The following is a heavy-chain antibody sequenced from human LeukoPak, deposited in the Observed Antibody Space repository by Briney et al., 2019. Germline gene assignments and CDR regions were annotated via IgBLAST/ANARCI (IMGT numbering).Heavy chain of an antibody. CDR2: INPNSGGT. CDR1: GYTFTGYY. D-gene: IGHD3-3*01. J-gene: IGHJ5*02. Sequence: SVKVSCKASGYTFTGYYMHWVRQAPGQGLEWMGRINPNSGGTNYAQKFQGRVTMTRDTSISTAYMELSRLRSDDTAVYYCARSTYYDFWSGAGLWFDPWGQGTLVTVSS. CDR3: ARSTYYDFWSGAGLWFDP. V-gene: IGHV1-2*06.